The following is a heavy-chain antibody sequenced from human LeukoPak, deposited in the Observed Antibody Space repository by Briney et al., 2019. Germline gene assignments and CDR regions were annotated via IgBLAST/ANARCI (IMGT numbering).Heavy chain of an antibody. Sequence: GGSLRLSCAASGFTFSSYAMHWVRQAPGKGLEWVAVISYDGSNKYYADSVKGRFTISRDNSKNTLYLQMNSLRAEDTAVYYCARGQDCSGGRCFSVGFYYMDVWGKGTTVTVS. CDR2: ISYDGSNK. J-gene: IGHJ6*03. CDR3: ARGQDCSGGRCFSVGFYYMDV. V-gene: IGHV3-30*04. CDR1: GFTFSSYA. D-gene: IGHD2-15*01.